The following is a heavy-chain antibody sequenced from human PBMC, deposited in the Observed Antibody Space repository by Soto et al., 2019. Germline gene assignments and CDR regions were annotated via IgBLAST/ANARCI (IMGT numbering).Heavy chain of an antibody. CDR2: ISYDGSNK. V-gene: IGHV3-30*18. J-gene: IGHJ6*02. CDR1: GFTFSSYG. Sequence: QVQLVESGGGVVQPGRSLRLSCAASGFTFSSYGMHWVRQAPGKGLEWVAVISYDGSNKYYADSVKGRFTISRDNSKNTLYLQMNSLRAEDTDVYYCAKDPVGATTYYYYGMDVWGQGTTVTVSS. D-gene: IGHD1-26*01. CDR3: AKDPVGATTYYYYGMDV.